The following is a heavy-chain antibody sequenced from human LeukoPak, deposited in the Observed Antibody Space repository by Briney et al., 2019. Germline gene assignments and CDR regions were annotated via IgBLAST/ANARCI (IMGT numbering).Heavy chain of an antibody. CDR2: IYTSGST. CDR1: GGSISSYY. V-gene: IGHV4-4*07. CDR3: ARGPRYFDWLSPLGFDY. J-gene: IGHJ4*02. Sequence: SETLSLTCTVSGGSISSYYWSWIRQPAGKGLEWIGRIYTSGSTNYNPSLKSRVTISVDTSKNQFSLKLSSVTAADTAVYYCARGPRYFDWLSPLGFDYWGQGTLVTVSS. D-gene: IGHD3-9*01.